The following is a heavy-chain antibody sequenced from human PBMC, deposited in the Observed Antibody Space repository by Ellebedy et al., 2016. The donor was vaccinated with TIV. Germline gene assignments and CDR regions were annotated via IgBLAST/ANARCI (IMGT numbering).Heavy chain of an antibody. CDR2: SSSSYYI. V-gene: IGHV3-21*01. CDR1: GFTFSSYS. CDR3: ARDLDYYYGMDV. J-gene: IGHJ6*02. Sequence: GESLKISCAASGFTFSSYSMNWVRQAPGKGLEWVSSSSSSYYIYYADSVKGRFTFSRDNAKNSLYLQMNSLRAEDTAVYYCARDLDYYYGMDVWGQGTTVTVSS.